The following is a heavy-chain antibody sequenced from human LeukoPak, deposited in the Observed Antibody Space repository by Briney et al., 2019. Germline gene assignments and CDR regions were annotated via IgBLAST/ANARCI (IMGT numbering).Heavy chain of an antibody. CDR2: MTGTGDTK. CDR1: GFTFSTYV. V-gene: IGHV3-23*01. Sequence: GGSLRLSCTASGFTFSTYVMTWVRQAPGKGLEWVSGMTGTGDTKYHADSVKGRFTISRDNSKNTLYLQMNSLRAEDTAVYYCARKTVEVYYGALDPWGLGALVTVSS. D-gene: IGHD3-3*01. J-gene: IGHJ5*02. CDR3: ARKTVEVYYGALDP.